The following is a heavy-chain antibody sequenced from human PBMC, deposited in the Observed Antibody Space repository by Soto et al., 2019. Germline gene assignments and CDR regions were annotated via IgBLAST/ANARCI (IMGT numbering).Heavy chain of an antibody. J-gene: IGHJ6*02. CDR2: ISAYNGNT. CDR3: ARDQAGDSSGYYSYYYGMDV. CDR1: GYTFTSYG. V-gene: IGHV1-18*01. D-gene: IGHD3-22*01. Sequence: ASVKVSCKASGYTFTSYGISWVRQAPGQGLEWMGWISAYNGNTNYAQKLQGRVTMTTDTSTSTAYMELRSLRSDDTAVYYCARDQAGDSSGYYSYYYGMDVWGQGTTVTVSS.